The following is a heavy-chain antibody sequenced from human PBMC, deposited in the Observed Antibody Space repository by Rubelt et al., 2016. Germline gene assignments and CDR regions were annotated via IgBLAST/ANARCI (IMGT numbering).Heavy chain of an antibody. CDR1: GGTFSSYA. V-gene: IGHV1-2*02. CDR2: INPCSGGT. D-gene: IGHD1-26*01. J-gene: IGHJ4*02. Sequence: QVQLVQSGAEVKKPGSSVKVSCKASGGTFSSYAISWVRQAPGQGLEWMGWINPCSGGTKFARNVQGRVTMTRDTSISTAYMELRRLRTDDTAVFYCAREREGTFDYWGQGTLVAVSS. CDR3: AREREGTFDY.